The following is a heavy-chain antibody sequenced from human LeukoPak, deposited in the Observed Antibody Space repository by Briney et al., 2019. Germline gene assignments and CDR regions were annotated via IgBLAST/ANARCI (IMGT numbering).Heavy chain of an antibody. J-gene: IGHJ6*04. V-gene: IGHV3-21*01. D-gene: IGHD2-2*01. CDR2: ISGSSSYI. CDR3: AAHEKGYCSSTSCTNYYYYGMDV. CDR1: GFTFSSYS. Sequence: GGSLRLSCAASGFTFSSYSMNWVRQAPRKGLEWVSSISGSSSYIYYADSVKGRFTISRDNAKNSLYLQMNSLRAEDTAVYYCAAHEKGYCSSTSCTNYYYYGMDVWGKGTTVTVSS.